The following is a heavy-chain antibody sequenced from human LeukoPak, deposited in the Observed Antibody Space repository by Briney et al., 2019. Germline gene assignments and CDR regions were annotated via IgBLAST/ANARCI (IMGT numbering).Heavy chain of an antibody. CDR1: GGSISSGGYY. D-gene: IGHD2-2*01. CDR3: AREVGYCSSTSCSHFDY. Sequence: SQTLSLTCTVSGGSISSGGYYWSWIRQHPGKGLEWIGYIYYSGSTYHNPSLKSRVTISVDTSKNQFSLKLSSVTAADTAVYYCAREVGYCSSTSCSHFDYWGQGTLVTVSS. V-gene: IGHV4-31*03. CDR2: IYYSGST. J-gene: IGHJ4*02.